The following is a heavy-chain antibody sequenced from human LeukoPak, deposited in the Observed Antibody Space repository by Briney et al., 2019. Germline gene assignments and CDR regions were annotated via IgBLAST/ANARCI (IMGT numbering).Heavy chain of an antibody. J-gene: IGHJ4*02. CDR2: IYYSGST. V-gene: IGHV4-39*07. Sequence: SETLSLTCTVSGGSISSSSHYWGWIRQPPGKGLEWIGSIYYSGSTYYNPSLKSRVTISVDTSKNQFSLKLSSVTAADTAVYYCARDMGWGRRWDFDYWGQGTLVTVSS. CDR1: GGSISSSSHY. D-gene: IGHD3-10*01. CDR3: ARDMGWGRRWDFDY.